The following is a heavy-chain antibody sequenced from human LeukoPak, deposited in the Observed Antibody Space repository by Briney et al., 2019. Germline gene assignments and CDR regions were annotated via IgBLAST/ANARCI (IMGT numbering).Heavy chain of an antibody. V-gene: IGHV3-11*04. J-gene: IGHJ4*02. CDR3: ARDRSEDDSSGYIHRDFDY. D-gene: IGHD3-22*01. CDR1: GFTFSDYY. Sequence: PGGSLRLSCAASGFTFSDYYMNWIRQAPGRGLEWISYISSSGGNINCADSVQGRFTISRDNAKKSLYLQMSSLRAEDTAVYYCARDRSEDDSSGYIHRDFDYWGQGTLVIVSS. CDR2: ISSSGGNI.